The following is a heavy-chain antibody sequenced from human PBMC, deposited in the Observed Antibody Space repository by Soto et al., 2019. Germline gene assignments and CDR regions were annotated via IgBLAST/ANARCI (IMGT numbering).Heavy chain of an antibody. J-gene: IGHJ3*02. CDR3: ARQSDWNYEFAFDI. CDR2: IYYSGST. Sequence: SETLSLTCTVSGGSISSYYWSWIRQPPGKGLEWIGYIYYSGSTNYNPSLKSRVTISVDTSKNQFSLKLSSVTAADTAVYYCARQSDWNYEFAFDIWGQGTMVTVSS. V-gene: IGHV4-59*08. CDR1: GGSISSYY. D-gene: IGHD1-7*01.